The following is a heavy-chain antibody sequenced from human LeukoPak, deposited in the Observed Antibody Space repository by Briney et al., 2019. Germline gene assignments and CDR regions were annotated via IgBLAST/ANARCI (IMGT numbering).Heavy chain of an antibody. V-gene: IGHV5-51*01. Sequence: GESLKISCKGSGYRFTSYWIGWVRQMPGKGLEWMGIIYPSDSDTRYSPSFQGQVTISADKSISTAYLQWSSLKASDTVMYYCARCIFGVGLDLWGQGTLVTVSS. D-gene: IGHD3-3*01. J-gene: IGHJ5*02. CDR3: ARCIFGVGLDL. CDR2: IYPSDSDT. CDR1: GYRFTSYW.